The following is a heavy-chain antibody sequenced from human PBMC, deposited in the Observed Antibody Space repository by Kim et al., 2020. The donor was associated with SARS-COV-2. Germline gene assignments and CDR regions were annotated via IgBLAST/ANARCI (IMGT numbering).Heavy chain of an antibody. V-gene: IGHV4-39*01. CDR3: ARSQNHYFDY. CDR2: GGT. Sequence: GGTCYHPALKRRVTIFVDASKNQFSLNLSSVTAADTAVYYCARSQNHYFDYWGQGTLVTVSS. J-gene: IGHJ4*02.